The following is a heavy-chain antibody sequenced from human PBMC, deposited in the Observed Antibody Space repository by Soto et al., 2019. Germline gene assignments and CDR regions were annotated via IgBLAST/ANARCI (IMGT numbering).Heavy chain of an antibody. J-gene: IGHJ4*02. CDR3: AKRPASIITFDY. Sequence: EVQLLDSGGGLVQPGGSLRLSCAASGFTFSNYAMSWVRQAPGKGLEWVSTISGNGGSTYYADSVKGRFTISRDNSKNMLFLQINSLRDDDSAVYYCAKRPASIITFDYWGQGTPVTVS. V-gene: IGHV3-23*01. D-gene: IGHD2-2*01. CDR2: ISGNGGST. CDR1: GFTFSNYA.